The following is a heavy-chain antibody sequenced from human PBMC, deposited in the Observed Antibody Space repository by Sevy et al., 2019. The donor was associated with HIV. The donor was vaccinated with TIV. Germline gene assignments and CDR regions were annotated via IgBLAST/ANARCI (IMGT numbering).Heavy chain of an antibody. D-gene: IGHD4-17*01. CDR3: ARDPRLYGDNVEGFDS. V-gene: IGHV3-30*03. CDR2: ISYDESTK. CDR1: GFTLSTHV. J-gene: IGHJ4*02. Sequence: GGSLRLSCEVSGFTLSTHVMHWVRQAPGKGLDWVAAISYDESTKYYADSVKGRFTISRDNSKNSLFLQMKSLTPEDTAAYYCARDPRLYGDNVEGFDSWGQGTLVTVSS.